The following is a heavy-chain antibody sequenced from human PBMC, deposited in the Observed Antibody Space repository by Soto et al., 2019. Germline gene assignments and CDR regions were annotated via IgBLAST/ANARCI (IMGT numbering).Heavy chain of an antibody. Sequence: QVQLVQSGAEVKKPGASVKVSCKTSGYTFTTYGISWVRQAPGQGLEWMGWVSPYNGNTKYAQKLQGLVTMTADTSTRTDYMELRSLISYDTAVYYCTRVLFGEFVYYFDYWGQGTLLNVSS. J-gene: IGHJ4*02. V-gene: IGHV1-18*01. CDR1: GYTFTTYG. CDR2: VSPYNGNT. CDR3: TRVLFGEFVYYFDY. D-gene: IGHD3-10*02.